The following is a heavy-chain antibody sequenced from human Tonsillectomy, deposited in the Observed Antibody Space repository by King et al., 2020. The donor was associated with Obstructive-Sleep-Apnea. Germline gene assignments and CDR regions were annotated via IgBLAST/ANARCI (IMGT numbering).Heavy chain of an antibody. J-gene: IGHJ4*02. Sequence: QLVQSGAEVKKPGESLKISCKCSGYSFTNKWIIWVRQMPGKGLAWMGVIYPGYSDTRYSPSFQGQVTISVDRSLSTAYLQWSSLQASDTAMFFCARAGIAVAGSWGIDYWGQGSLVTVSS. CDR3: ARAGIAVAGSWGIDY. V-gene: IGHV5-51*01. CDR1: GYSFTNKW. D-gene: IGHD6-19*01. CDR2: IYPGYSDT.